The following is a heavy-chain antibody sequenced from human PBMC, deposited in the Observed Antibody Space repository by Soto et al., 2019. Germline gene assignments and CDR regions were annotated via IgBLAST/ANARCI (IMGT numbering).Heavy chain of an antibody. D-gene: IGHD5-12*01. V-gene: IGHV1-2*02. J-gene: IGHJ4*02. CDR1: GYTFTGYY. CDR2: INPNSGGT. Sequence: VASVKVSCKASGYTFTGYYMHWVRQAPGQGLEWMGWINPNSGGTNYAQKFQGRVTMTRDTSISTAYMELSRLRSDDTAVYYCARDPRGYSGYDDFYFDYWGQGTLVTVSS. CDR3: ARDPRGYSGYDDFYFDY.